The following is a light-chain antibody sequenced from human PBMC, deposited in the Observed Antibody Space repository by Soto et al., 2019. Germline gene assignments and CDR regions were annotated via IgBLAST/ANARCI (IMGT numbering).Light chain of an antibody. V-gene: IGLV3-1*01. CDR2: QDS. Sequence: SYELTQPPSVSVSPGQTASITCSGDKLGYKYACWYQQKPGQSPVLVIYQDSKRPSAIPERFSGSNSGNTATLTISGTQAMDEADYYCQAWDSSTPYVFGTGTKLTVL. CDR3: QAWDSSTPYV. CDR1: KLGYKY. J-gene: IGLJ1*01.